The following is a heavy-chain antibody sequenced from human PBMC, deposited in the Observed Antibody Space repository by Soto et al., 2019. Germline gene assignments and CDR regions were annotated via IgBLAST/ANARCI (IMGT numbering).Heavy chain of an antibody. V-gene: IGHV3-23*01. D-gene: IGHD2-2*02. CDR3: AKDWVYGLYIFDY. Sequence: PGGSLRLSRAASGVTVRSKYMRRGRQAAGKGLEWVSAISGSGGSTYYADSVKGRFTISRDNSKNTLYLQMNSLRAEDTAVYYCAKDWVYGLYIFDYWGQGTLVTVSS. J-gene: IGHJ4*02. CDR1: GVTVRSKY. CDR2: ISGSGGST.